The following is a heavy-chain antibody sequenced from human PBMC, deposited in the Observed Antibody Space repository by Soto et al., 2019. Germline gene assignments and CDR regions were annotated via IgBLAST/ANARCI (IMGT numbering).Heavy chain of an antibody. J-gene: IGHJ6*02. V-gene: IGHV3-30*09. CDR1: GFKYTDFA. D-gene: IGHD3-22*01. CDR2: ISYDGSDK. Sequence: VQLVESGGGEVQPGRSLSLSGAASGFKYTDFALHWVRQAPGKGLEWVAIISYDGSDKYYADSVKGRFVISRDNPKNTLYLEMNSLRPEDTAVYFCARRAWDSYYAIDVWGQGTTVTVFS. CDR3: ARRAWDSYYAIDV.